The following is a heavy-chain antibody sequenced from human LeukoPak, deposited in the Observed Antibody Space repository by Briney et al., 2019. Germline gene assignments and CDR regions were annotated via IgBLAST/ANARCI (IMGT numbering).Heavy chain of an antibody. V-gene: IGHV4-59*08. J-gene: IGHJ4*02. Sequence: SETLSLTCTVSGGSISSYDWSWIRQPPGKGLEWIGYIYYSGSTNYHPSLKSRVTISVDTSKNQFSLKLSSVTAADTAVYYCARQRAGILDYWGQGTLVTVSS. CDR2: IYYSGST. CDR1: GGSISSYD. CDR3: ARQRAGILDY.